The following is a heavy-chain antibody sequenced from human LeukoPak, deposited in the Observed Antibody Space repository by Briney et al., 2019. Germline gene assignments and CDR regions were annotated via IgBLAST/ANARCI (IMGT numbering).Heavy chain of an antibody. CDR3: ARATAHLSTYYYDSSGYADY. CDR1: GFTFSDYY. Sequence: GGSLRLSCAASGFTFSDYYMSWIRQAPGKGLEWVSYISSSGSTIYYADSVKGRFTISRDNAKNSLYLQMNSLRAEDTAVYYCARATAHLSTYYYDSSGYADYWGRGTLVTVSS. V-gene: IGHV3-11*01. CDR2: ISSSGSTI. J-gene: IGHJ4*02. D-gene: IGHD3-22*01.